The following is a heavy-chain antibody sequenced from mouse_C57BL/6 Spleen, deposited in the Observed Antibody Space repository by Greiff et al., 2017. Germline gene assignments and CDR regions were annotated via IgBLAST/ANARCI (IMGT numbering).Heavy chain of an antibody. CDR3: ARDNDSNCWYFDV. Sequence: QVQLQQSGPELVKPGASVQISCKASGYAFSSSWMNWVKQRPGKGLEWIGRIYPGDGDTNYNGKFKGKATLTADKSYSTAYMQLSSLTSEDSAVYFCARDNDSNCWYFDVWGTGTPVTVSS. CDR1: GYAFSSSW. V-gene: IGHV1-82*01. CDR2: IYPGDGDT. D-gene: IGHD2-5*01. J-gene: IGHJ1*03.